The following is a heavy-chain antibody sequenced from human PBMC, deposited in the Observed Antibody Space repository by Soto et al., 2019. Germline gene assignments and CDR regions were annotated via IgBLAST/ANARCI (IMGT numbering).Heavy chain of an antibody. V-gene: IGHV3-30-3*01. D-gene: IGHD6-19*01. CDR3: ARDRYSSGWYED. J-gene: IGHJ4*02. Sequence: QVQLVESGGGVVQPGRSLRLSCAASGFTFSSYAMHWVRQAPGKGLEWVAVISYDGSNKYYADSVKGRFTISRDNSKNTLYLQMNSLRAEDTAVYYCARDRYSSGWYEDWGQGTLVTVSS. CDR2: ISYDGSNK. CDR1: GFTFSSYA.